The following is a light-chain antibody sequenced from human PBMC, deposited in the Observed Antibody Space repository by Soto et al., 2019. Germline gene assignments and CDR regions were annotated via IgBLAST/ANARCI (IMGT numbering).Light chain of an antibody. CDR3: QQYGSSLSIT. CDR1: QSVRSTY. V-gene: IGKV3-20*01. Sequence: EIVLTQSPGTLSLSPGETATLSCRASQSVRSTYLAWYQQKPGQAPRLLIHGASSRATGIPDRFSGSGSGTDFTLTISRLEPEDFAVYYCQQYGSSLSITFGQGPRLEIK. CDR2: GAS. J-gene: IGKJ5*01.